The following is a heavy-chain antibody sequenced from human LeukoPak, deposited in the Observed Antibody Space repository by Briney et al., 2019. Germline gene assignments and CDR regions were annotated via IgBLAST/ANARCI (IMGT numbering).Heavy chain of an antibody. CDR3: AKVPLIAAPKHFDY. CDR1: GFTISSYA. J-gene: IGHJ4*02. D-gene: IGHD6-13*01. CDR2: ITGSGGST. Sequence: PGGSLRLSCAASGFTISSYAMSWVRQAPGKGLEWVSAITGSGGSTYYADSVKGRFTISRDNSKNTLYLQMNRLRAEDTAVYYCAKVPLIAAPKHFDYWGQGTLVTVSS. V-gene: IGHV3-23*01.